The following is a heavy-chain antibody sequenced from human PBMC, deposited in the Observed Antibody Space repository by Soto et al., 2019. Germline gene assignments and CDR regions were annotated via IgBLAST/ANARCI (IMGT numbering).Heavy chain of an antibody. CDR2: INPNSGGT. J-gene: IGHJ6*02. Sequence: GASVKVSCKASGYTFTGYYMHWVRQAPGQGLEWMGWINPNSGGTNYAQKFQGRVTMTRDTSISTAYMELSRLRSDDTAVYYCAREGAARPLRGMDVWGQGTTVTVSS. D-gene: IGHD6-6*01. CDR3: AREGAARPLRGMDV. CDR1: GYTFTGYY. V-gene: IGHV1-2*02.